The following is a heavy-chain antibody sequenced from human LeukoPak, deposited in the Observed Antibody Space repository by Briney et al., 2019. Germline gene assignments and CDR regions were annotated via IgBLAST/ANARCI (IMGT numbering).Heavy chain of an antibody. J-gene: IGHJ5*02. V-gene: IGHV4-59*01. CDR1: GGSISSYY. CDR2: IYYSGST. D-gene: IGHD2-2*01. CDR3: AREIVPAASWFDP. Sequence: SETLSLTCTVSGGSISSYYWSWIRQPLGKGLEWIGYIYYSGSTNYNPSLKSRVTISVDTSKNQFSLKLSSVTAADTAVYYCAREIVPAASWFDPWGQGTLVTVSS.